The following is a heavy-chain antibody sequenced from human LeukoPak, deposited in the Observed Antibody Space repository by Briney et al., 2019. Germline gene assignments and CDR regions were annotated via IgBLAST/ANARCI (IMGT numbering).Heavy chain of an antibody. CDR2: MNSDGSST. CDR3: ATVSRSSGRGYFDY. D-gene: IGHD6-19*01. Sequence: GVLRLSCAASGFPFSNYWMHWVRQAPGKRLVRVSRMNSDGSSTSYADSVKGRFTISRDNAKNTLYLQMNSLRAEDAAVYYCATVSRSSGRGYFDYWGQGTLVTVSS. J-gene: IGHJ4*02. CDR1: GFPFSNYW. V-gene: IGHV3-74*01.